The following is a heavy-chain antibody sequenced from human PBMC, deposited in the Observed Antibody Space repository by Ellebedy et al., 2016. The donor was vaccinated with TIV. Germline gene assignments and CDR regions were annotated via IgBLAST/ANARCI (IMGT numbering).Heavy chain of an antibody. J-gene: IGHJ3*01. CDR3: ARGGGDRPHALDV. D-gene: IGHD3-16*01. CDR1: GGSMISDDHY. V-gene: IGHV4-30-4*01. CDR2: IYYSGPT. Sequence: MPSETLSLTCTVSGGSMISDDHYWSWVRQPPGKGLEWIGYIYYSGPTYYNPSLKHRLTVSIDKSKGQVSLKLPSVTAADTAVYYCARGGGDRPHALDVWGQGTMVTVSS.